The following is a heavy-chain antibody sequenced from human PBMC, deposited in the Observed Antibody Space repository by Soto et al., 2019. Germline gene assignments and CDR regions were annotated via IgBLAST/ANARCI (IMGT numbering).Heavy chain of an antibody. CDR3: AREQRGLYYFEC. V-gene: IGHV1-3*01. J-gene: IGHJ4*02. CDR1: EYTFTSYV. Sequence: ASVKVSCKASEYTFTSYVMHWVRQAPGQSLEWMGWINAGNGNTKYSQKFQDRVTITRDTSASTAYMDLSSLRSEDTAVYYCAREQRGLYYFECWGQGTLVTVSS. D-gene: IGHD3-10*01. CDR2: INAGNGNT.